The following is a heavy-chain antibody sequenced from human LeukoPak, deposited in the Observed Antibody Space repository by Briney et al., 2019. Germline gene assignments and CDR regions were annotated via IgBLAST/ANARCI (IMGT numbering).Heavy chain of an antibody. D-gene: IGHD1-26*01. Sequence: ASVKVSCKASGYTFTSYYMHWVRQAPGQGLEWMGWINPNSGGTNYAQKFQGRVTMTRDTSISTAYMELSRLRSDDTAVYYCARDWALVGATSDYWGQGTLVTVSS. CDR3: ARDWALVGATSDY. J-gene: IGHJ4*02. CDR1: GYTFTSYY. CDR2: INPNSGGT. V-gene: IGHV1-2*02.